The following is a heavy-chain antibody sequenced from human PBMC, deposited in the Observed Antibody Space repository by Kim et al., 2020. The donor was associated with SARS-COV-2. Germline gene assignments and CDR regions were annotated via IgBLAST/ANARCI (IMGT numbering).Heavy chain of an antibody. Sequence: YSPSFQGQVTISADKSISTAYLQWSSLKASDTAMYYCARRITMVRGGFDPWGQGTLVTVSS. CDR3: ARRITMVRGGFDP. V-gene: IGHV5-51*01. D-gene: IGHD3-10*01. J-gene: IGHJ5*02.